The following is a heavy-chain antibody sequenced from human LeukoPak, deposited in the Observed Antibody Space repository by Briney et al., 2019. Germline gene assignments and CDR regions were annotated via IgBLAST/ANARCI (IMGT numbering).Heavy chain of an antibody. Sequence: PSETLSLTCAVSGGSISSSNWWSWVRQPPGKGLEWIGEIYHSGSTNYNPSLKSRVTISVDKSKNQFSLNLSSVTAADTAMYYCARLGDSSGYYAFDYWGQGTLVTVSS. J-gene: IGHJ4*02. CDR3: ARLGDSSGYYAFDY. CDR2: IYHSGST. D-gene: IGHD3-22*01. CDR1: GGSISSSNW. V-gene: IGHV4-4*02.